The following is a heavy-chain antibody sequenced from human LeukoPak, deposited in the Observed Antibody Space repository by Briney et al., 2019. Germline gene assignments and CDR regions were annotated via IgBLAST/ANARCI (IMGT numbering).Heavy chain of an antibody. CDR1: GASISSGSHY. CDR2: IHYTGGT. Sequence: SETLSLPCTVSGASISSGSHYYNWIRQHPGKGLEWIGYIHYTGGTSYNPSLKSRVTMSMETSMNQLSLKLSSLTAADTAVYYCAASSGVTLGRFWGQGTLVTVSS. D-gene: IGHD4/OR15-4a*01. CDR3: AASSGVTLGRF. V-gene: IGHV4-31*03. J-gene: IGHJ4*02.